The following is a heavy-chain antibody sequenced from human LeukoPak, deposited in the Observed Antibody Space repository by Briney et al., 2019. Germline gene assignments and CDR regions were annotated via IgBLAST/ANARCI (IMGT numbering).Heavy chain of an antibody. CDR3: ARGGLVRGSLNSLTGFDF. V-gene: IGHV4-34*01. J-gene: IGHJ3*01. Sequence: SETLSLTCTVSGGSISSYYWSWIRQPPGKGLEWIGEINHSGSTNYNPSLKSRVTISVDTSKNQFSLHLNSVTPDDTALYYCARGGLVRGSLNSLTGFDFWGQGTMVTVSS. CDR2: INHSGST. CDR1: GGSISSYY. D-gene: IGHD3-10*01.